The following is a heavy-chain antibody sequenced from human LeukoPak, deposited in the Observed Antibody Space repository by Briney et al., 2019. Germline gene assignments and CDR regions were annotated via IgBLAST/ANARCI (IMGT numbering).Heavy chain of an antibody. Sequence: SETLSLTCTVSGGSISSYHWSWVRQPPRKGLEYIGYILTSGSTNYNPSLKSRVSISVDTSKNQFSLKLSSVTAADTAVYYCARLRVSGGYLYYFDNWGQGTLVTVSS. V-gene: IGHV4-4*09. D-gene: IGHD1-26*01. CDR3: ARLRVSGGYLYYFDN. J-gene: IGHJ4*02. CDR2: ILTSGST. CDR1: GGSISSYH.